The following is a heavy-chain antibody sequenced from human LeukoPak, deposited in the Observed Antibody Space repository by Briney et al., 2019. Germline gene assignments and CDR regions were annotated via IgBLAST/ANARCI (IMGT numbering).Heavy chain of an antibody. CDR3: ARHHYSYASYWYFDL. V-gene: IGHV4-61*05. D-gene: IGHD5-18*01. J-gene: IGHJ2*01. Sequence: SETLSLTCTVSGGSISSSSYYWGWIRQPPGKGLEWIGYIYYSGSTNYNPSLKSRVTISVDTSKNQFSLKLSSVTAADTAVYYCARHHYSYASYWYFDLWGRGTLVTVSS. CDR2: IYYSGST. CDR1: GGSISSSSYY.